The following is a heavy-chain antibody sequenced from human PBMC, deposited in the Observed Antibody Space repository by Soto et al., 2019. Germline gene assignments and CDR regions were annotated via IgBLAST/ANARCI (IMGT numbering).Heavy chain of an antibody. CDR3: ARDPGGVGYNWFDP. Sequence: QVQLQESGPGLVKPSETLSLTCTVSGGSISSYYWSWIRQPPGKGLEWIGYIYYSGSTNYNPSLKSRVTISVDTAKTQFSLKLSSVTAADTAVYYCARDPGGVGYNWFDPWGQGTLVTVSS. D-gene: IGHD3-3*01. V-gene: IGHV4-59*01. CDR2: IYYSGST. J-gene: IGHJ5*02. CDR1: GGSISSYY.